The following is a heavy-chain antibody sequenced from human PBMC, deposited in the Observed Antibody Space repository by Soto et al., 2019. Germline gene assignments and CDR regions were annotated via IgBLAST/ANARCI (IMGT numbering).Heavy chain of an antibody. J-gene: IGHJ6*02. CDR1: GFAFRGYD. V-gene: IGHV3-13*04. Sequence: GESPKISCAASGFAFRGYDMHWVRQSTGKGLEWVAGIGTAGDTYYAGSVKGRFTISRENAKNSLSLQMNSLRGGDTAVYYCARAAAGYYYYGMDVWGQGTTVTVSS. CDR3: ARAAAGYYYYGMDV. CDR2: IGTAGDT.